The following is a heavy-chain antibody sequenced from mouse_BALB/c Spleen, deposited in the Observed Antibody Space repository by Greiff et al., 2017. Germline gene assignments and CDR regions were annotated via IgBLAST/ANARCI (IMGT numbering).Heavy chain of an antibody. D-gene: IGHD1-1*01. Sequence: EVMLVESGGGLVQPGGSRKLSCAASGFTFSSFGMHWVRQAPEKGLEWVAYISSGSSTIYYADTVKGRFTISRDNPKNTLFLQVTSLRSEDTAMFYCGRGYYGNSYHYFDYWGQGTTLTVSS. CDR3: GRGYYGNSYHYFDY. V-gene: IGHV5-17*02. CDR2: ISSGSSTI. J-gene: IGHJ2*01. CDR1: GFTFSSFG.